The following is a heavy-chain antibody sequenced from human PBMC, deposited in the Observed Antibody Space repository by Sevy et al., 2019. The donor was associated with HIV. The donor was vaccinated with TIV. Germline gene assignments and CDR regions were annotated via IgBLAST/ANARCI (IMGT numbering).Heavy chain of an antibody. D-gene: IGHD3-9*01. CDR1: GFLFGTHA. Sequence: GGSLRLSCAASGFLFGTHAMSWVRQAPGKGLEWVSGITSSASTTYYADSVKGRFTISRDNSKNTLYLQMNNLRAEDTAVYYCTKDAGWPLWGLGTLVTVSS. CDR2: ITSSASTT. J-gene: IGHJ4*02. CDR3: TKDAGWPL. V-gene: IGHV3-23*01.